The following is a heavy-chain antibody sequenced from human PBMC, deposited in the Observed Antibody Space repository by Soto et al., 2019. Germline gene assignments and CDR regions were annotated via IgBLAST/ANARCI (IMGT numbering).Heavy chain of an antibody. Sequence: LSLSCAASGFTFRSYSMNWVRQAPGKGLEWVSSISSSSSYIYYADSVKGRFTISRDNAKNSLYLQMNSLRAEDTAVYYCARDRRVTTFDYWGQGTLVTVSS. CDR3: ARDRRVTTFDY. CDR1: GFTFRSYS. J-gene: IGHJ4*02. D-gene: IGHD4-17*01. CDR2: ISSSSSYI. V-gene: IGHV3-21*01.